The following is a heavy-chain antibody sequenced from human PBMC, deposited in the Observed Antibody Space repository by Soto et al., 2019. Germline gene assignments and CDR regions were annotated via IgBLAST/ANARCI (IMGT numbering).Heavy chain of an antibody. D-gene: IGHD2-8*01. CDR3: VRDAWGVHH. Sequence: EVPLVESGGGLVQPGGSLRLSCAASGFTFSNYWMHWVRQAPGKGLVWVSHINNDGRTTTYADSVKGRFTISRDNAKNTLYLQMNSLRAEDTALYYCVRDAWGVHHWGPGTQVTVSS. CDR2: INNDGRTT. CDR1: GFTFSNYW. J-gene: IGHJ5*02. V-gene: IGHV3-74*01.